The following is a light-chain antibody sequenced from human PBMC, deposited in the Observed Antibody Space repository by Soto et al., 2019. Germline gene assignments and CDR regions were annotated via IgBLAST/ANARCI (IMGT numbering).Light chain of an antibody. J-gene: IGLJ3*02. CDR2: LNSDGSH. V-gene: IGLV4-69*01. Sequence: QSVLTQSPSASASLGASVKLTCTLSSGHSSYAIAWHQQQPEKGPRYLMNLNSDGSHSKGDGIPDRFSGSSSGAERYLTISSLQSEDEADYYCQPWGTGIQGVFGGGTKVTVL. CDR3: QPWGTGIQGV. CDR1: SGHSSYA.